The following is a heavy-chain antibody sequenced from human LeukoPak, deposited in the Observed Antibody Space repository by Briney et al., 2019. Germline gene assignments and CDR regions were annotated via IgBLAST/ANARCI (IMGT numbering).Heavy chain of an antibody. CDR1: GFTFDDYA. CDR2: ISWNSGSI. J-gene: IGHJ6*03. D-gene: IGHD6-13*01. V-gene: IGHV3-9*01. CDR3: AKGGIHRGYYYYYMDD. Sequence: PGGSLRLSCAASGFTFDDYAMHWVRQAPGKGLEWVSGISWNSGSIGYADSVKGRFTISRDNAKNSLYLQMNSLRAEDTALYYCAKGGIHRGYYYYYMDDWGKGTTVTISS.